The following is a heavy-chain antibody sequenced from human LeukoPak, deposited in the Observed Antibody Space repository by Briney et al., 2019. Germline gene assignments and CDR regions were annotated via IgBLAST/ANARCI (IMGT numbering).Heavy chain of an antibody. Sequence: ASVKVSCKASGGTFISYAISWVRQAPGQGLEWMGGIIPIFGTANYAQKFQGRLTITADESTSTAYMELSSLRSEDTAVYYCARLGSTTSHDYWGQGTLVTVSS. D-gene: IGHD1-26*01. J-gene: IGHJ4*02. CDR2: IIPIFGTA. CDR1: GGTFISYA. V-gene: IGHV1-69*13. CDR3: ARLGSTTSHDY.